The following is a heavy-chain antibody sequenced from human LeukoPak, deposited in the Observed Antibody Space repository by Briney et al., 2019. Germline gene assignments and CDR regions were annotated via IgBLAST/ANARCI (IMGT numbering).Heavy chain of an antibody. D-gene: IGHD1-20*01. CDR1: GYTFTSYG. CDR2: ISAYNGNT. CDR3: ARGITGTLYYYYYGADV. V-gene: IGHV1-18*01. J-gene: IGHJ6*02. Sequence: GASVKVSCKASGYTFTSYGISWVRQAPGQGLEWMGWISAYNGNTNYAQKLQGRVTMTTDTSTSTAYMELRSLRSDDTAVYYCARGITGTLYYYYYGADVWGQGTTVTVSS.